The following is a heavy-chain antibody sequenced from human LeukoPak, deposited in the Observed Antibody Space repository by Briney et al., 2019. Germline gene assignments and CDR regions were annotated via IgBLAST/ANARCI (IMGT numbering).Heavy chain of an antibody. CDR3: QKTAYDILTGRNWFDP. CDR2: LSAYNGNT. V-gene: IGHV1-18*01. J-gene: IGHJ5*02. CDR1: GYTFTSYG. D-gene: IGHD3-9*01. Sequence: ASVKVSCKASGYTFTSYGISWVRQAPGQGLEWMGWLSAYNGNTNYAQKLQGRVTMTTDTSTSTAYMELRSLRSDDTVVFFRQKTAYDILTGRNWFDPWGQGTLVTVSS.